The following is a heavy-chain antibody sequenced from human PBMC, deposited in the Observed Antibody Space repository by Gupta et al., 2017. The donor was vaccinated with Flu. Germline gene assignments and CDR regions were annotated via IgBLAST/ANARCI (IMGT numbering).Heavy chain of an antibody. CDR1: GFTFSSYE. J-gene: IGHJ4*02. CDR3: TRDRRYYYDSSGYYYIPFDY. Sequence: EVQLVESGGGLVQPGGSLRLSCAASGFTFSSYEMNWVRQAPGKGLEWVSYISSSGSTIYYADSVKGRFTISRDNAKNSLYLQMNSLRAEDTAVYYCTRDRRYYYDSSGYYYIPFDYWGQGTLVTVSS. CDR2: ISSSGSTI. V-gene: IGHV3-48*03. D-gene: IGHD3-22*01.